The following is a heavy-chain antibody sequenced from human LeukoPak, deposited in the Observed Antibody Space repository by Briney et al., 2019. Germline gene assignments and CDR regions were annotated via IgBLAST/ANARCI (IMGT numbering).Heavy chain of an antibody. Sequence: GGSLRLSCAASGFTFTSYWMHWVRQPPGKGLVWVSRVDHAGSGTAYADSVTGRFTISRDNAKNTVYLQMNSLRAEDTAVYYCARDYVTMAPDYGGPGTLVTVSS. D-gene: IGHD3-10*02. CDR2: VDHAGSGT. CDR3: ARDYVTMAPDY. V-gene: IGHV3-74*01. J-gene: IGHJ4*02. CDR1: GFTFTSYW.